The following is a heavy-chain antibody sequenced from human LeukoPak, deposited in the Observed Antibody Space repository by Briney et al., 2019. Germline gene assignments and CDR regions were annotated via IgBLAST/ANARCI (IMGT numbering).Heavy chain of an antibody. J-gene: IGHJ4*02. Sequence: PGGSLRLSCAASGFTFSSYRMNWVRQAPGKGLEWVSYISSSSSTIYYADSVKGRFTISRDNAKNSLYLQMNSLRAEDTAVYYCARGRQGIQLWSTPSDYWGQGTLVTVSS. CDR1: GFTFSSYR. CDR2: ISSSSSTI. CDR3: ARGRQGIQLWSTPSDY. V-gene: IGHV3-48*04. D-gene: IGHD5-18*01.